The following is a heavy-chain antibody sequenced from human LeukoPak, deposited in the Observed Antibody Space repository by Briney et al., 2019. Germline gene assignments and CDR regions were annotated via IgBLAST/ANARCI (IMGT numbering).Heavy chain of an antibody. J-gene: IGHJ4*02. Sequence: GGSLRLSCAASGFTFSSYTMNWVRQAPGKGQELVSSISPSANSVWHADSVKGRFTLSRDNAGNSLYLQMNSLRLEDTGLYYCARDFTGESGYSGYWGQGALVTVSS. V-gene: IGHV3-21*01. CDR3: ARDFTGESGYSGY. CDR2: ISPSANSV. D-gene: IGHD6-25*01. CDR1: GFTFSSYT.